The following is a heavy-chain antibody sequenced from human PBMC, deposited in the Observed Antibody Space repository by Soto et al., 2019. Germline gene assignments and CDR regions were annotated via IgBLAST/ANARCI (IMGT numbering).Heavy chain of an antibody. CDR2: INHSGST. Sequence: QVQLQQWGAGLLQPSETLSLTCAVYGGSFSGYYWSWIRQPPGKGLEWSGEINHSGSTNYNPSLKSRVIISVDTSKNQFSLKLSPVAAARTAVYYCAREGSYYDSSGYYLDYWGQGTLVTVSS. V-gene: IGHV4-34*01. CDR1: GGSFSGYY. CDR3: AREGSYYDSSGYYLDY. J-gene: IGHJ4*02. D-gene: IGHD3-22*01.